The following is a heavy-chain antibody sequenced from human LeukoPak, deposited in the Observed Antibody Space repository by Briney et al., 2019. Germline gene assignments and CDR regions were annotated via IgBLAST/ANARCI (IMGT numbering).Heavy chain of an antibody. CDR3: ARIRRGYYYDSSGYFVFDY. CDR1: GGSISSYY. J-gene: IGHJ4*02. Sequence: SETLSLTCTVSGGSISSYYWSWIRQPPGKGLEWIGYIYYSGSTNYNPSLKSRVTISVDTSKNQFSLKLSSVTAADTAVYYCARIRRGYYYDSSGYFVFDYWGQGTLVTVSS. D-gene: IGHD3-22*01. V-gene: IGHV4-59*12. CDR2: IYYSGST.